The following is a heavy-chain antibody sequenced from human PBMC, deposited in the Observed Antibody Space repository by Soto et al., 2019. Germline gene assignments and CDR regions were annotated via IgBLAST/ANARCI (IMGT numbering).Heavy chain of an antibody. J-gene: IGHJ4*02. V-gene: IGHV4-39*01. CDR3: ATTRGIAVGGSFDY. CDR2: LFSGST. CDR1: GDSIRGRSYY. D-gene: IGHD6-19*01. Sequence: PSETLSLTCTVSGDSIRGRSYYWGWIRQPPGRGLEWVGTLFSGSTYSNPSLKSRVSISLDTSKNQFSLKLSSVAAADTAIYYCATTRGIAVGGSFDYWGQGTLVTVSS.